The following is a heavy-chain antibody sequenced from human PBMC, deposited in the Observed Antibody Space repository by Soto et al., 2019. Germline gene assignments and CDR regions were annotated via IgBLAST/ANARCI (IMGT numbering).Heavy chain of an antibody. Sequence: QVQLVQSGAEVKKPGSSVKVSCKASGGTFSSYAITWVRQAPGQGLEWMGGIYPVFGTANYAQKFQARVTITADESTNTAYMELSSLSSEDTAVYYCARDPLPRYSGYDRFSGHDAFDIWGQGTMVTVSS. CDR1: GGTFSSYA. CDR3: ARDPLPRYSGYDRFSGHDAFDI. V-gene: IGHV1-69*01. CDR2: IYPVFGTA. J-gene: IGHJ3*02. D-gene: IGHD5-12*01.